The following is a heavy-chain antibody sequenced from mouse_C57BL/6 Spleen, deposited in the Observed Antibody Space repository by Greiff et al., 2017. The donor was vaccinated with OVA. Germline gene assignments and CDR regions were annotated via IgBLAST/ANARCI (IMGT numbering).Heavy chain of an antibody. V-gene: IGHV1-15*01. D-gene: IGHD4-1*01. CDR3: ASPGETGSFAY. CDR1: GYTFTDYE. CDR2: IDPETGGT. Sequence: QVQLQQSGAELVRPGASVTLSCKASGYTFTDYEMHWVKQTPVHGLEWIGAIDPETGGTAYNQKFKGKAILTADKSSSTAYMELRSLTSEDSAVYYCASPGETGSFAYWGQGTLVTVSA. J-gene: IGHJ3*01.